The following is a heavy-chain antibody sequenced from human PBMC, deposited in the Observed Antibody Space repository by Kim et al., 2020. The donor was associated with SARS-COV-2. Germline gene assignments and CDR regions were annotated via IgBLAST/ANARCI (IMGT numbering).Heavy chain of an antibody. D-gene: IGHD3-9*01. Sequence: SVKGRFTISRDNSKTTLYLQMNSLRAEDTAVYYCAKDRADYDILTGLFDHWGQGTLVTVSS. V-gene: IGHV3-33*06. J-gene: IGHJ4*02. CDR3: AKDRADYDILTGLFDH.